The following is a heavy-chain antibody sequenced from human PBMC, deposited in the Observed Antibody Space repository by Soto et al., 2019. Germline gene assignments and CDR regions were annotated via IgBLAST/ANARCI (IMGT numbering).Heavy chain of an antibody. J-gene: IGHJ2*01. CDR2: VDPRDSYG. CDR1: GYTFTTRW. V-gene: IGHV5-10-1*01. D-gene: IGHD3-22*01. Sequence: GESLKISCQASGYTFTTRWIMWVRQTPGKGLEWLGSVDPRDSYGDYSPSFQGHVTISSERSKNTAYLQWNNLKASDSGTYYCATSTMTPDWSLDLCGRGPVVTVYS. CDR3: ATSTMTPDWSLDL.